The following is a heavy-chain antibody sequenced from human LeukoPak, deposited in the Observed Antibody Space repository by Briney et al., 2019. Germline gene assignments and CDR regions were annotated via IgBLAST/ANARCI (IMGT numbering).Heavy chain of an antibody. Sequence: GGSLRLSCVVAGFTFSSYSMSWVRQAPGKGLEWVSAITGSGGSTYYADSVEGRLTSSRDNSKNTLYLQMNSLRAEDAAVYYCAKGDYYDSSGSGPTFDYWGQGTLVTVSS. V-gene: IGHV3-23*01. D-gene: IGHD3-22*01. CDR2: ITGSGGST. CDR3: AKGDYYDSSGSGPTFDY. CDR1: GFTFSSYS. J-gene: IGHJ4*02.